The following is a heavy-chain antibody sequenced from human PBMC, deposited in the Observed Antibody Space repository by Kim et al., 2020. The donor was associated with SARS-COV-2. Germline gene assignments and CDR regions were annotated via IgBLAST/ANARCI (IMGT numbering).Heavy chain of an antibody. V-gene: IGHV4-59*01. CDR2: IYYSGST. CDR1: GGSISSYY. CDR3: ASSKKRTLITMIKGDYYYGMDV. D-gene: IGHD3-22*01. J-gene: IGHJ6*02. Sequence: SETLSLTCTVSGGSISSYYWSWIRQPPGKGLEWIGYIYYSGSTNYNPSLKSRVTISVDTSKNQFSLKLSSVTAADTAVYYCASSKKRTLITMIKGDYYYGMDVWGQGTTVTVSS.